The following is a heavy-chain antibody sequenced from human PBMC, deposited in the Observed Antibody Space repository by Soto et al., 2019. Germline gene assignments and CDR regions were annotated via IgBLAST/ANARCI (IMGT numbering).Heavy chain of an antibody. D-gene: IGHD1-1*01. V-gene: IGHV4-34*01. CDR3: ARTRATPASRNLDY. J-gene: IGHJ4*02. Sequence: SETLSLTCAVYGWSFSGYYWSWVRQSPGKGLEWIGEINPTGGTNYNPSLKSRVTISVDTSKDQFSLQLSSVTAADTAVYYCARTRATPASRNLDYWGQGTLVTVSS. CDR2: INPTGGT. CDR1: GWSFSGYY.